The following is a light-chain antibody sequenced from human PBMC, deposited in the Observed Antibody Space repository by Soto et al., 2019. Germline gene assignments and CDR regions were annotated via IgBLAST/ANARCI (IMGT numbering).Light chain of an antibody. Sequence: DIQMTQSPSTLSASVGDRVTITCRASQSISDWLAWYQQKPGKAPYLLIYKASNLESGVPSRFRGSGSGTAFTLTISSLQPDDFATYYCQQHNDYPITFGQGTRLE. CDR2: KAS. CDR1: QSISDW. CDR3: QQHNDYPIT. V-gene: IGKV1-5*03. J-gene: IGKJ5*01.